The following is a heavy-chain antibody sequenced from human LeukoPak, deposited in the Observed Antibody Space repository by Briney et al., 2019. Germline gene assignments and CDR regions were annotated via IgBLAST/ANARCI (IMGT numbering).Heavy chain of an antibody. J-gene: IGHJ4*02. CDR1: GGTFSSYA. CDR3: ARAHQPPSGIRGVIHTALPY. Sequence: GASVKVSCKASGGTFSSYAISWVRQAPGQGLEWMGIINPSGGSTSYAQKFQGRVTMTRDTSTSTVYMELGSLRSEDTAVYYCARAHQPPSGIRGVIHTALPYWGQGTLVTVSS. CDR2: INPSGGST. D-gene: IGHD3-10*01. V-gene: IGHV1-46*01.